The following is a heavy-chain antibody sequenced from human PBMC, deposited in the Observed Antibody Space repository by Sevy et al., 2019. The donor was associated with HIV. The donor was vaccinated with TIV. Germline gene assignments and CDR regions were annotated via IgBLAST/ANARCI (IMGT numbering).Heavy chain of an antibody. Sequence: GGSLRLSCVASGFTFSTYSMNWVRQAPGKGLEWVSYISGSDDTIYYADSVKGRFTISRDSAKNSLFLQMNNLRDEDTAVYYCAKYSASGGTVGATTAYFQYWGQGTLVTVSS. V-gene: IGHV3-48*02. CDR1: GFTFSTYS. CDR2: ISGSDDTI. J-gene: IGHJ1*01. CDR3: AKYSASGGTVGATTAYFQY. D-gene: IGHD1-26*01.